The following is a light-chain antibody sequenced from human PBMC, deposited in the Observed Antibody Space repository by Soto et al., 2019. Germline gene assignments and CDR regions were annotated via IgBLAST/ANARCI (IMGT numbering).Light chain of an antibody. V-gene: IGKV3-20*01. Sequence: EIVLPQSPGTLSLSPGERATLSCRASQSVSSSYLAWYQQKPGQAPRLLISGASSRATGIPDRFSGSGSGTDFTLTISSLAPEDFAVYYWQQYDSAPRTVGQGTKVEIK. CDR3: QQYDSAPRT. CDR2: GAS. CDR1: QSVSSSY. J-gene: IGKJ1*01.